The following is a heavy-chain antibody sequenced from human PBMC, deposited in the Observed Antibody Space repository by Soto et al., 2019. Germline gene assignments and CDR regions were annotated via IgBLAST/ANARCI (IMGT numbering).Heavy chain of an antibody. J-gene: IGHJ4*02. Sequence: ASVKVSCKASGYSFTDYHIHWVRQAPGQGLEWLGRINPKSGGTSTAQKFQGWVTMTTDTFISTASMELTRLTSDDTAIYYCARGDSTDCSNGVCSFFYNHDMDHFDYWGQGTLVTVSS. D-gene: IGHD2-8*01. CDR1: GYSFTDYH. V-gene: IGHV1-2*04. CDR2: INPKSGGT. CDR3: ARGDSTDCSNGVCSFFYNHDMDHFDY.